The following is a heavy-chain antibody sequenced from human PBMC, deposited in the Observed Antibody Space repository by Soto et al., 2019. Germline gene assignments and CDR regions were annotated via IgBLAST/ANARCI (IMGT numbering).Heavy chain of an antibody. CDR1: GYTFSNFW. Sequence: GESLKISCTGSGYTFSNFWIHWVRHLPGRGLEWVGRIDPSDSYSSYSPSFEGHVTISIDESVTTAFLQWNSLQASDTATYYCARQAFRSPPFFETLFDYWGQGSLVTVSS. J-gene: IGHJ4*02. CDR2: IDPSDSYS. V-gene: IGHV5-10-1*01. CDR3: ARQAFRSPPFFETLFDY. D-gene: IGHD3-3*01.